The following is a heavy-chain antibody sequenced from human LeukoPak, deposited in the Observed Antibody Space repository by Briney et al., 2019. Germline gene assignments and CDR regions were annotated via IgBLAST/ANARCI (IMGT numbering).Heavy chain of an antibody. CDR1: GFTLRSYT. CDR2: IGISSNKI. J-gene: IGHJ6*03. V-gene: IGHV3-21*04. CDR3: AKDEVVPSYYYIDV. D-gene: IGHD2-2*01. Sequence: GGSLRLSCAASGFTLRSYTMNWDRQAPGKGLEWVSSIGISSNKIYYADSVKGRFIISRDNAKNSLYLQMNSLRAEDTAVYYCAKDEVVPSYYYIDVWGKGTTVTVSS.